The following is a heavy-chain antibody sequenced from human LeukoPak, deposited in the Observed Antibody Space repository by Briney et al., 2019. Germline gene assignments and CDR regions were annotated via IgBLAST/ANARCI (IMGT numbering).Heavy chain of an antibody. V-gene: IGHV3-74*01. J-gene: IGHJ4*02. D-gene: IGHD1-26*01. CDR1: GLTFSSHW. CDR3: ARGVGSGSRLRAGDY. CDR2: ITNDGSST. Sequence: GGSLRLSCAASGLTFSSHWMHWVRQAPGKGLVWVSRITNDGSSTTYADSVKGRFTISRDNAKNMLYLQVNSLRAEDTAVYYCARGVGSGSRLRAGDYWGQGTLVTVSS.